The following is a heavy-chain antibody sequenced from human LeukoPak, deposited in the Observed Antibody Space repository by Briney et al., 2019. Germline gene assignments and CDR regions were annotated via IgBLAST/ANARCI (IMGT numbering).Heavy chain of an antibody. V-gene: IGHV1-2*04. D-gene: IGHD6-13*01. CDR2: INPNSGGT. J-gene: IGHJ6*04. CDR3: ARTEGGSSFSGMDV. Sequence: GASVKVSCKASGYTFTGYYMHWVRQAPGQGLGWMGWINPNSGGTNYAQKFQGWVTMTRDTSTSTAYMELNRLRSDDTAVYYCARTEGGSSFSGMDVWGKGTTVTVSS. CDR1: GYTFTGYY.